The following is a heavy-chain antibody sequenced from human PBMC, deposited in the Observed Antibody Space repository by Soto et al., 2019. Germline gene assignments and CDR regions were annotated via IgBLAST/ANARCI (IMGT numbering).Heavy chain of an antibody. CDR1: GGSISSYY. D-gene: IGHD5-18*01. Sequence: SETLSLTCTVSGGSISSYYWSWLRQPPGKGLEWIGYIYSSGSTNYNPSLKSRVTIXLETPKNQFYLKMSSVNAADXDVYYCARHFLEDTAMATAYYYYYGMDVWGQGTTVTVCS. CDR2: IYSSGST. V-gene: IGHV4-59*01. CDR3: ARHFLEDTAMATAYYYYYGMDV. J-gene: IGHJ6*01.